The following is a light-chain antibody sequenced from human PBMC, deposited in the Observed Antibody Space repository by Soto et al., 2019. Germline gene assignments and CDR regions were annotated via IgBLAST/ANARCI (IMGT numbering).Light chain of an antibody. CDR1: QNINNY. J-gene: IGKJ5*01. CDR3: QQYENLPT. V-gene: IGKV1-33*01. CDR2: DAS. Sequence: DIQMTQSPSSLSASVGDRVTITCQASQNINNYLNLYQQKPGRAPKLLTYDASNLEAGVPSRFRGSGSGTDFTFTISRLQPEDIATYYCQQYENLPTFGQGTRLEIK.